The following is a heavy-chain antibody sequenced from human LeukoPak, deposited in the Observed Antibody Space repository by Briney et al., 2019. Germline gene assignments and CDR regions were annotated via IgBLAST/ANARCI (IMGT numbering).Heavy chain of an antibody. CDR3: ARWVDHDYNNYDIDFKNDFYFYHMDV. Sequence: SVKVSCKASGGTFSSYAISWVRQAPGQGLEWMGRIIPILGIANYAQKFQGRVAISVDASTNTAYMELSSLTSEDSAVYYCARWVDHDYNNYDIDFKNDFYFYHMDVWGKGTTVTVSS. V-gene: IGHV1-69*04. CDR1: GGTFSSYA. J-gene: IGHJ6*03. CDR2: IIPILGIA. D-gene: IGHD4-11*01.